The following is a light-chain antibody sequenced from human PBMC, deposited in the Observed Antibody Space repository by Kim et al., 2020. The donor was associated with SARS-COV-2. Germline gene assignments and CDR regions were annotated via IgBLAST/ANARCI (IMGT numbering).Light chain of an antibody. CDR1: QTVRNNN. J-gene: IGKJ4*01. Sequence: SPGERATLSCRASQTVRNNNLAWYQQKPGQAPRLLVYGASTRATGFPARFSGSGSGTEFTLTISGLQSEDFAVYYCQQYSNWPLTFGGGTKVDIK. CDR3: QQYSNWPLT. CDR2: GAS. V-gene: IGKV3D-15*01.